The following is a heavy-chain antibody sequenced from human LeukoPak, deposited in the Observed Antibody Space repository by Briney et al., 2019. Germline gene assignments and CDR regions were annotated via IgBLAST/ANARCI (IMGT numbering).Heavy chain of an antibody. V-gene: IGHV4-34*01. Sequence: SETLSLTCAVYGGCFSGYYWSWIRQPPGKGLEWIGEINHSGSTNYNPSLKSRVTISVDTSKNQFSLKLSSVTAADTAVYYCARGVAAAGGGEFDYWGQGTLVTVSS. CDR2: INHSGST. CDR1: GGCFSGYY. CDR3: ARGVAAAGGGEFDY. D-gene: IGHD6-13*01. J-gene: IGHJ4*02.